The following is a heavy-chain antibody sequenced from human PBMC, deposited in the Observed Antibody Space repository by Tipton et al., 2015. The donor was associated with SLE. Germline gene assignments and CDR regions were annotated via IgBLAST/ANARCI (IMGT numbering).Heavy chain of an antibody. CDR1: GGSISSHY. J-gene: IGHJ4*02. CDR2: IYYSGSI. CDR3: AVGGRFLEWLLYRDY. V-gene: IGHV4-59*08. D-gene: IGHD3-3*01. Sequence: TLSLTCTVSGGSISSHYWSWIRQPPGKGLEWIGYIYYSGSISYNPSLKSRVTISVDTSKNQFSLKLSSVTAADTAVYYCAVGGRFLEWLLYRDYWGQGTLVTVSS.